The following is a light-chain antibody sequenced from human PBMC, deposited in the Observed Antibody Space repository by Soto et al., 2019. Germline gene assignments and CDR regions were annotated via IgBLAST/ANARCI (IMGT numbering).Light chain of an antibody. J-gene: IGLJ1*01. CDR3: CSYAGSSTYV. CDR2: EGS. V-gene: IGLV2-23*01. Sequence: QSALTQPASVSGSPGQSITISCSGTSSDIGAYDLVSWYQQHPGRAPKLIIYEGSKRPSGVSNRFSGSKSGNTASLTISILQAEDEADYYCCSYAGSSTYVFGTGTKLTVL. CDR1: SSDIGAYDL.